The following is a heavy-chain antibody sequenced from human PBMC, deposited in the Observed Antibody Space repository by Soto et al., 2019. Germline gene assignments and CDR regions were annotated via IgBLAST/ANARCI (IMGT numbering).Heavy chain of an antibody. V-gene: IGHV4-38-2*02. Sequence: SETPSLTCAVSGYSISSGYYWGWIRQPPGKGLEWIGSIYDSGKTYYNPSLKSRVTISVDTSKNQFSLKLSSVTAADAAMYYCARDRYCTSSSCKGFDYWGQGTLVTVSS. D-gene: IGHD2-2*01. J-gene: IGHJ4*02. CDR3: ARDRYCTSSSCKGFDY. CDR1: GYSISSGYY. CDR2: IYDSGKT.